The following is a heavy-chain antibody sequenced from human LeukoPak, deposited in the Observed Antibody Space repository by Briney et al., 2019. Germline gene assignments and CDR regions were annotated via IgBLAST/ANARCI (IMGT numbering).Heavy chain of an antibody. J-gene: IGHJ4*02. CDR2: INHSGST. Sequence: PSETLSLTCAVYGGSFSGYYWSWIRQPPGEGLEWIGEINHSGSTNYNPSLKSRVTISVDTSKNQFSLKLSSVTAADTAVYYCARGRVAAAGTDYWGQGTLVTVSS. CDR3: ARGRVAAAGTDY. V-gene: IGHV4-34*01. D-gene: IGHD6-13*01. CDR1: GGSFSGYY.